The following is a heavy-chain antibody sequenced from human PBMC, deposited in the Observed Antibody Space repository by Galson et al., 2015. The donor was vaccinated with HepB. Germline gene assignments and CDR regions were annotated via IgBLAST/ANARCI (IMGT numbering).Heavy chain of an antibody. Sequence: SLRLSCAASGFTFSSYAMHWVRQAPGKGLEWVAVISYDGSNKYYADSVKGRFTISRDNSKNTLYLQMNSLRAEDTAVYYCARGGALRAAFDIWGQGTMVTVSS. CDR2: ISYDGSNK. J-gene: IGHJ3*02. D-gene: IGHD1-26*01. V-gene: IGHV3-30*04. CDR1: GFTFSSYA. CDR3: ARGGALRAAFDI.